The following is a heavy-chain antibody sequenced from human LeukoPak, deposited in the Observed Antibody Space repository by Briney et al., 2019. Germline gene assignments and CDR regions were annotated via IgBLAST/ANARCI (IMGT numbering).Heavy chain of an antibody. CDR1: GGSFSGYY. D-gene: IGHD6-13*01. CDR2: INHSGST. V-gene: IGHV4-34*01. CDR3: ARSGMGIAAATH. J-gene: IGHJ4*02. Sequence: SETLSLTCAVYGGSFSGYYWSWIRQPPGKGLEWIGEINHSGSTNYNPSLKSRVTISEDTSKNQFSLKLRPATAADTAVYYCARSGMGIAAATHWGQGTLVTVSS.